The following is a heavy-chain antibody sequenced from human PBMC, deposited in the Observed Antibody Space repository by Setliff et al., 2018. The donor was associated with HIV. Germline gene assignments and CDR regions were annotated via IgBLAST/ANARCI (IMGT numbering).Heavy chain of an antibody. Sequence: PSETLSLTCSVSGGSISFTTYYWGWIRQPTGKGLEWLGTVYYNGATQYSPSFKSRVTMSVDTSKNQFSLNLISVTAADTAVYYCVRETPREGYNYDAFDIWGQGTVVTVSS. J-gene: IGHJ3*02. CDR3: VRETPREGYNYDAFDI. CDR1: GGSISFTTYY. CDR2: VYYNGAT. V-gene: IGHV4-39*02. D-gene: IGHD5-12*01.